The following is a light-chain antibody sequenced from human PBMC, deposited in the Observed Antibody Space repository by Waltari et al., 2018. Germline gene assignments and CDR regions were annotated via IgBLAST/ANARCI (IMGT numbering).Light chain of an antibody. V-gene: IGLV3-10*01. Sequence: SCERTQPPSVEVCPGGTARNTCSGEELPTKNGNRYQQRSGQAPVLVIYDDTKRASGFPERFSGSSSGTTATLIISGAQVEDEGDYYFYSTASIGDQRVFGGGTKLIVL. CDR2: DDT. CDR3: YSTASIGDQRV. J-gene: IGLJ2*01. CDR1: ELPTKN.